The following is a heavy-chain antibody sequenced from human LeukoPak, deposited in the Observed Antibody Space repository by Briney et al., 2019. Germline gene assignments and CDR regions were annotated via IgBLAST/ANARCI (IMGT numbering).Heavy chain of an antibody. CDR3: ARGIPIAAAGYDAFDI. CDR1: GFTFSSYG. D-gene: IGHD6-13*01. CDR2: IRYDGSNK. J-gene: IGHJ3*02. Sequence: GGSLRLSCAASGFTFSSYGMHWVRQAPGKGLEWVAFIRYDGSNKYYADSVKGRFTISRDNSKNTLYLQMNSLKAEDTAVSYCARGIPIAAAGYDAFDIWGQGTMVTVSS. V-gene: IGHV3-30*02.